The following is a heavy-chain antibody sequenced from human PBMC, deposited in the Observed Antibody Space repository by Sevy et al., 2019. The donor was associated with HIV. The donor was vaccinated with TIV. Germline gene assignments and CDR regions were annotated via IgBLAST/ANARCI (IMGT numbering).Heavy chain of an antibody. CDR1: GFSFSGYS. Sequence: GGSLRLSCAASGFSFSGYSFNWVRQAPGKGLEWVSSIDTSSAYIYYADSVKGRFTMSRDNAKNSLYLQMSSLRAEDTAVYFCARVNCTNGVCFQGYYYYGLDVWGQGTTVTVSS. J-gene: IGHJ6*02. D-gene: IGHD2-8*01. V-gene: IGHV3-21*01. CDR2: IDTSSAYI. CDR3: ARVNCTNGVCFQGYYYYGLDV.